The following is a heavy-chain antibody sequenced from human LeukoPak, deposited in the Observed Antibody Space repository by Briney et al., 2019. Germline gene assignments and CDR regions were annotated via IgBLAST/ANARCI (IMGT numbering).Heavy chain of an antibody. CDR3: SRALFVDYGVDY. CDR1: GFTFSSYA. CDR2: ISGSDGTT. Sequence: GGSLRLSCAASGFTFSSYAMSWVRQAPGKGLEWVSGISGSDGTTYYADSVKGRFTISWDNSKNTPYLQLNSRRTGAQAVFYCSRALFVDYGVDYWGKGTLVTVSS. V-gene: IGHV3-23*01. J-gene: IGHJ4*02. D-gene: IGHD4-17*01.